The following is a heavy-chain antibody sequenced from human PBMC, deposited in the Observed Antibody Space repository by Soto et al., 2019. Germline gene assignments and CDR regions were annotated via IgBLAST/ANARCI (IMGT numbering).Heavy chain of an antibody. CDR2: IYGNGAGI. Sequence: EVQLLEAGGGLAQPGGSLRLSCAGSGFSFTNYAMMWVRQAPGKGLESVSGIYGNGAGISYADSVKGRFTIYRDNSRNTVFLQMDDRRVDDTAVYWCAKAAVYGDGFWLAEYWGQGTLVTVS. D-gene: IGHD4-17*01. CDR3: AKAAVYGDGFWLAEY. V-gene: IGHV3-23*01. J-gene: IGHJ4*02. CDR1: GFSFTNYA.